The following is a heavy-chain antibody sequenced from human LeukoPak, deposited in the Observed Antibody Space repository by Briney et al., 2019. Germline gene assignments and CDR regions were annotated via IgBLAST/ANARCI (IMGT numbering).Heavy chain of an antibody. J-gene: IGHJ4*02. V-gene: IGHV3-11*01. D-gene: IGHD6-13*01. Sequence: GGSLRPSCAVSGFTFSDYYMSWIRQAPGKGLEWVSYISSGGSTISHADSVKGRLTISRDNAENSLYLQMNSLRAEDTAVYYCARRAAAGRCLDYWGQGTLVTVSS. CDR3: ARRAAAGRCLDY. CDR1: GFTFSDYY. CDR2: ISSGGSTI.